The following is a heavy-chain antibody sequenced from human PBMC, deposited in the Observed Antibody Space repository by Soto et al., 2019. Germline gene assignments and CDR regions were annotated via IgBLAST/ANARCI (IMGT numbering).Heavy chain of an antibody. Sequence: PGESLKISCKGSGYSFTSYWIGWVRQMPGKGLEWMGIIYPGDSDTRYSPSFQGQVTISADKSIGTAYLQWSSLKASDTAMYYCARHGYSSSWYFAGNWFDPWGQGTLVTVSS. V-gene: IGHV5-51*01. D-gene: IGHD6-13*01. J-gene: IGHJ5*02. CDR1: GYSFTSYW. CDR2: IYPGDSDT. CDR3: ARHGYSSSWYFAGNWFDP.